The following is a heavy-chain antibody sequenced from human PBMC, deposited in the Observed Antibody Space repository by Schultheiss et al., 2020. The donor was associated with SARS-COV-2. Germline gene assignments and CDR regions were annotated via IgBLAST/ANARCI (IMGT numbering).Heavy chain of an antibody. D-gene: IGHD1-1*01. CDR1: GGSISSYY. Sequence: SQTLSLTCTVSGGSISSYYWSWIRQPPGKGLEWIGEINHSGSTNYNPSLKSRVTISVDTSKNQFSLKLSSVTAADTAVYYCALEERGYWGQGTLVTVSS. V-gene: IGHV4-34*01. J-gene: IGHJ4*02. CDR2: INHSGST. CDR3: ALEERGY.